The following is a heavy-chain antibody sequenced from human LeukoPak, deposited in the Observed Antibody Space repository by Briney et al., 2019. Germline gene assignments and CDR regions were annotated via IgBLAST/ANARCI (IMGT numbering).Heavy chain of an antibody. Sequence: ASVKVSCKASGGTFSSYAISWVRQAPGQGLEWMGGIIPIFGTANYAQKFQGRVTITTDESTSTAYMELSSLRSEDTAVYYCASSCSSTSCYRPVDYWGQGTLVTVSS. J-gene: IGHJ4*02. D-gene: IGHD2-2*01. CDR1: GGTFSSYA. V-gene: IGHV1-69*05. CDR2: IIPIFGTA. CDR3: ASSCSSTSCYRPVDY.